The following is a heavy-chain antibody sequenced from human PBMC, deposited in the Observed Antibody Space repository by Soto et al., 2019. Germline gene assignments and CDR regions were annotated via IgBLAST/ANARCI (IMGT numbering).Heavy chain of an antibody. CDR3: VKDASLFRIAVAGGPLDY. CDR2: ISYDGSNK. V-gene: IGHV3-30*18. D-gene: IGHD6-19*01. Sequence: GGSLRLSCAASGFTFSSYGMHWVRQAPGKGLEWVAVISYDGSNKYYADSVKGRFTISRDNSKNTLYLQMNSLRAEDTAVYYCVKDASLFRIAVAGGPLDYWGQGTLVTVSS. CDR1: GFTFSSYG. J-gene: IGHJ4*02.